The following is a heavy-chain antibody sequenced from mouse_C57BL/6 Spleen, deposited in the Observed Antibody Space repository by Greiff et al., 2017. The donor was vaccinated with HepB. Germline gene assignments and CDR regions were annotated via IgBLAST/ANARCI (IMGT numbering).Heavy chain of an antibody. Sequence: LVESGGGLVKPGGSLKLSCAASGFTFSSYAMSWVRQTPEKRLEWVATISDGGSYTYYPDNVKGRFTISRDNAKNNLYLQMSHLKSEDTAMYYCARADGSGDAMDYWGQGTSVTVSS. D-gene: IGHD2-3*01. J-gene: IGHJ4*01. CDR2: ISDGGSYT. CDR3: ARADGSGDAMDY. CDR1: GFTFSSYA. V-gene: IGHV5-4*01.